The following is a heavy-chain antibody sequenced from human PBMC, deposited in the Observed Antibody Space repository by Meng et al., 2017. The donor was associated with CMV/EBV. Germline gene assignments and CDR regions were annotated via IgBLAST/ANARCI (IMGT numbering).Heavy chain of an antibody. V-gene: IGHV3-21*01. Sequence: GGSLRLSCAASGFTFSSYSMNWVRQAPGKGLEWVSSISSSSSYIYYADSVKGRFTISRDNAKNSLYLQMNSLRAEGTAVYYCARDWGPVVPAAPYPNYYGMDVWGQGTTVTVSS. CDR3: ARDWGPVVPAAPYPNYYGMDV. D-gene: IGHD2-2*01. CDR2: ISSSSSYI. J-gene: IGHJ6*02. CDR1: GFTFSSYS.